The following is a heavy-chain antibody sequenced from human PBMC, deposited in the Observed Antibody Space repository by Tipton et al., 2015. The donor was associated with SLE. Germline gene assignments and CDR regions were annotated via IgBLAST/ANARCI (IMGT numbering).Heavy chain of an antibody. Sequence: TLSLTCTVSGGSISSHYWRWIRQPPGKGLEWIGYIYYSGSTNYNPSLTSRVTISVDTSKNQFSLKLSSVTAADTAVYCCARDRGQWLVDYWGQGTLVTVSS. J-gene: IGHJ4*02. CDR1: GGSISSHY. D-gene: IGHD6-19*01. V-gene: IGHV4-59*11. CDR2: IYYSGST. CDR3: ARDRGQWLVDY.